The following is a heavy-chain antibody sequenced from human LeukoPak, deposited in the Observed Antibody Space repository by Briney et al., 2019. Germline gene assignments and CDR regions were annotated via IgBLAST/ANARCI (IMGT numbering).Heavy chain of an antibody. CDR3: AKLHSATITADFDH. CDR2: ISIGGGFT. J-gene: IGHJ4*02. D-gene: IGHD1-14*01. Sequence: PGGSLRLSCDASGFRFSGYAMSWVRQAPGKGLEWVSGISIGGGFTDYADSVRGRFTISRDNSKNTLSLQMSNLRAEDTAIYYCAKLHSATITADFDHWGQGTLVTVSS. V-gene: IGHV3-23*01. CDR1: GFRFSGYA.